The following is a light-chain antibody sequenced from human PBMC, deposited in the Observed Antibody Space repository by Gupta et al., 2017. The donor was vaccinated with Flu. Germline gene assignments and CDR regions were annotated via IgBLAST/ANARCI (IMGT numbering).Light chain of an antibody. V-gene: IGLV3-9*01. J-gene: IGLJ2*01. CDR1: NIGSKN. CDR3: QVWDSSTVV. Sequence: SYELTQPLSVAVALGQTARNTCGGNNIGSKNVHWYLQKPGHAPVLVIYRDSNRPTGIPERFSGSNSGNTATLTISRAQAGDEADYYCQVWDSSTVVVGGGTKLTVL. CDR2: RDS.